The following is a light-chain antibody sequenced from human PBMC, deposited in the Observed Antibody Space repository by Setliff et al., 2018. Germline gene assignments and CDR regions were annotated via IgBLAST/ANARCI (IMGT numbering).Light chain of an antibody. CDR2: DTS. Sequence: QAVVTQEPSLTVSPGGTATLTCGSSTGAVTSGHYPYWFQQKPGQAPRTLIYDTSNKHSWTPARFSGSLLGGKAALTLSGAQPEDEAEYHCLLSYSGLYVFGTGTKVTVL. CDR3: LLSYSGLYV. V-gene: IGLV7-46*01. J-gene: IGLJ1*01. CDR1: TGAVTSGHY.